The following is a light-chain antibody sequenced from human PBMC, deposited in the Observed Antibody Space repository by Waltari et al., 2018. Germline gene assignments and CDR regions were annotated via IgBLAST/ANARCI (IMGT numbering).Light chain of an antibody. CDR3: SSYTSSNFGV. V-gene: IGLV2-14*01. Sequence: QSALTQPASVSGSPGQSITISCTGTSSDVGGYNYVSWYQQHPGKAPKLMIYDVSKRPSGVFNRFSGSKSGNTASLTISGLQAEDEADYYCSSYTSSNFGVFGGGTKLTVL. J-gene: IGLJ2*01. CDR1: SSDVGGYNY. CDR2: DVS.